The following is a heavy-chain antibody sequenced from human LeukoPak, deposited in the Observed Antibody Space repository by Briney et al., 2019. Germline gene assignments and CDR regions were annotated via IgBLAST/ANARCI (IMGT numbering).Heavy chain of an antibody. Sequence: PSETLSLTCTVSGGSISSGDYYWSWIRQPPGKGLEWIGYIYYSGSTYYNPSLKSRVTISVDTSKNQFSLKLSSVTAADTAVYYCARGARSGFYDYWGQGTLVTVSS. CDR2: IYYSGST. D-gene: IGHD3-3*01. J-gene: IGHJ4*02. CDR3: ARGARSGFYDY. V-gene: IGHV4-30-4*01. CDR1: GGSISSGDYY.